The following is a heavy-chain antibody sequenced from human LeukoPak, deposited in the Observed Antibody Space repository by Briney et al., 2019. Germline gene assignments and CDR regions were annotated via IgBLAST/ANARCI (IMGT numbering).Heavy chain of an antibody. V-gene: IGHV5-51*01. Sequence: GVGVQISCKGSAHNSIAYWIGWVRHMPGKGLEWIGIIYPGDSDIRYSPSFQGQVTISVDKSISTAYLQWSSLKASDTAMYYCMKHARGELPSVSDSWGQGTLVTVSS. CDR2: IYPGDSDI. J-gene: IGHJ4*02. D-gene: IGHD4-23*01. CDR3: MKHARGELPSVSDS. CDR1: AHNSIAYW.